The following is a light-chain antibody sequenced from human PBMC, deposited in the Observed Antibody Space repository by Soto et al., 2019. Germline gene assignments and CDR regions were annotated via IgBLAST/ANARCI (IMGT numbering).Light chain of an antibody. J-gene: IGLJ1*01. CDR3: CSYAGTYSYV. CDR1: SSDVGAYNY. V-gene: IGLV2-11*01. CDR2: DVS. Sequence: QSALTQPRSVSGSPGQSVTISCTGTSSDVGAYNYASWYQQHPGKAPKFMIYDVSKRPSGVPDRFSGSKSGNTASLTISGLQAEDEADYYCCSYAGTYSYVFGTGTKV.